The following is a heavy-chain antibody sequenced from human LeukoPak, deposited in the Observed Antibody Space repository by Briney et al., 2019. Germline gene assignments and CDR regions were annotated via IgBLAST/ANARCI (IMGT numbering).Heavy chain of an antibody. V-gene: IGHV4-59*01. J-gene: IGHJ4*02. CDR1: GGSISSYY. D-gene: IGHD6-19*01. CDR2: IYYSGST. CDR3: ARGGGWSSYYFDY. Sequence: SETLSLTCPVSGGSISSYYWSWIRQPPGKGLEWIGYIYYSGSTNYNPSLKSRVTISVDTSKNQFSMKLSSVTAADTAVYYCARGGGWSSYYFDYWGQGTLVTVSS.